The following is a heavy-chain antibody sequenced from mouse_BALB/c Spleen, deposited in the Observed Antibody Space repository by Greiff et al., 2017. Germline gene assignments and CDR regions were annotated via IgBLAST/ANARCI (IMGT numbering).Heavy chain of an antibody. V-gene: IGHV14-4*02. CDR3: NGYYRYDAWFAY. J-gene: IGHJ3*01. CDR1: GFNIKDYY. Sequence: VQLQQSGAELVRSGASVKLSCTASGFNIKDYYMHWVKQRPEQGLEWIGWIDPENGDTEYAPKFQGKATMTADTSSNTAYLQLSSLTSEDTAVYYCNGYYRYDAWFAYWGQGTLVTVSA. CDR2: IDPENGDT. D-gene: IGHD2-14*01.